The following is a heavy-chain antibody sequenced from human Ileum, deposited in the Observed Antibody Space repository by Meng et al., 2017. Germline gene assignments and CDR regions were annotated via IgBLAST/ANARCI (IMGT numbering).Heavy chain of an antibody. V-gene: IGHV4-4*07. CDR1: GGSISSSY. Sequence: VKRQGSGPCLVRPSDTLSHACIVSGGSISSSYGSWIRQPAGKGLEWIGRIYTSGSTNYNPFLKSRVTMSVDTSKNQFSLKLSSVTAADTAVYYCARDVVPTVTYYYNWFDPWGQGTLVTVSS. D-gene: IGHD4-17*01. CDR3: ARDVVPTVTYYYNWFDP. CDR2: IYTSGST. J-gene: IGHJ5*02.